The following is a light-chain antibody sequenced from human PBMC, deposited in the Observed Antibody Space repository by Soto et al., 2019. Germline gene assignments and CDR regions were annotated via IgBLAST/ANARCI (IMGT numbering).Light chain of an antibody. CDR2: KAS. CDR3: QQYNSYWT. J-gene: IGKJ1*01. CDR1: QSISSW. V-gene: IGKV1-5*03. Sequence: DIQMTQSPSTLSASVVAIVTITCRASQSISSWLAWYQQKPGKAPKLLIYKASSLESGVPSRFSGSGSGTEFTLTISSLQPDDFATYYCQQYNSYWTFGQGTKVDIK.